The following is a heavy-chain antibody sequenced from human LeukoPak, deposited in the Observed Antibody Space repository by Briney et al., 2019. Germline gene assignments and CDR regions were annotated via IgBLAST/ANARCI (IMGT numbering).Heavy chain of an antibody. J-gene: IGHJ4*02. Sequence: GGSLRLSCVGSGFTFSSSWMHWVRQPPGKGLVWVSRIKRDARTIDYADSVKGRFTISRDNAKSTVYWQMDSLRVEDTTVYYCARDLWTGDWGQGTLVTVAS. D-gene: IGHD3/OR15-3a*01. CDR2: IKRDARTI. V-gene: IGHV3-74*01. CDR3: ARDLWTGD. CDR1: GFTFSSSW.